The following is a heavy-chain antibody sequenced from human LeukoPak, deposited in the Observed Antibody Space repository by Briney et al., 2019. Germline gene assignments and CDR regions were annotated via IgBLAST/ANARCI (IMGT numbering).Heavy chain of an antibody. Sequence: PGGSLRLSCAASGFSFDAYAMYWVRQAPGKGLECVSLIGGHGGSTYYADSVKGRFTISRDNSQNSLYLQMNSLRTEDTALYYCAKEHSACGSVDYWGQGTLVTVSS. D-gene: IGHD1-26*01. CDR2: IGGHGGST. V-gene: IGHV3-43*02. CDR3: AKEHSACGSVDY. J-gene: IGHJ4*02. CDR1: GFSFDAYA.